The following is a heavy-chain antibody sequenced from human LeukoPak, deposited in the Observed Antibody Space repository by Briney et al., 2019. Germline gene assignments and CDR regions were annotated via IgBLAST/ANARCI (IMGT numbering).Heavy chain of an antibody. V-gene: IGHV3-48*01. Sequence: GGSLRLSCAASGFTFSNYNINWVRQAPGKGLEWVSFIGSSSSPIYYADSVKGRFTVSRDNAKNSLYLQMNSLRAEDTAVYYCVRDLGGRSAHWGQGTLVTVSS. D-gene: IGHD1-26*01. CDR2: IGSSSSPI. CDR1: GFTFSNYN. CDR3: VRDLGGRSAH. J-gene: IGHJ4*02.